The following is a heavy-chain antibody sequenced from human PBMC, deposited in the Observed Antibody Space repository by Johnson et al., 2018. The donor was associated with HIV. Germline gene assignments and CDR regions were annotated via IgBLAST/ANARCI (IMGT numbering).Heavy chain of an antibody. J-gene: IGHJ3*02. CDR2: ISDDGSNK. CDR1: GFTFSSYA. Sequence: VQLVESGGGLVKPGRSLRLSCAASGFTFSSYAMHWVRQAPGKGLEWVAVISDDGSNKYFTDSVRGRFTISRDNSKNTLFLQMNSLRAEDTAVYYCVRRFYDSSAFDIWGQGTLVTVSS. D-gene: IGHD3-22*01. V-gene: IGHV3-30-3*01. CDR3: VRRFYDSSAFDI.